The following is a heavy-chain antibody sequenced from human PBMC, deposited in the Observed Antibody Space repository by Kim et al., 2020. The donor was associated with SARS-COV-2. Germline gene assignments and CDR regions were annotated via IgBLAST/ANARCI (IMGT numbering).Heavy chain of an antibody. J-gene: IGHJ4*01. CDR1: GVLFSGYY. CDR3: ARGAPHPGDSSGWFGPDY. D-gene: IGHD6-19*01. V-gene: IGHV4-34*01. Sequence: SETLSLTCTVYGVLFSGYYWNWIRQPPGKGLEWIGDITHSGSTSYNPSLNSRVTISVDTARNQFSLYLTSLTAADTAMYYYARGAPHPGDSSGWFGPDY. CDR2: ITHSGST.